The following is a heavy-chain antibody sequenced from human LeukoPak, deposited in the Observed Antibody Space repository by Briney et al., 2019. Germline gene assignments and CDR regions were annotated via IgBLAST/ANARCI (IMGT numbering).Heavy chain of an antibody. D-gene: IGHD6-19*01. CDR2: IIPIFGTA. V-gene: IGHV1-69*13. J-gene: IGHJ4*02. CDR3: ARESVAGSRFDY. CDR1: GGTFSSYA. Sequence: ASVKVYCKASGGTFSSYAISWVRQAPGQGLEWMGGIIPIFGTANYAQKFQGRVTITADESTSTAYMELSSLRSEDTAVYYCARESVAGSRFDYWGQGTLVTVSS.